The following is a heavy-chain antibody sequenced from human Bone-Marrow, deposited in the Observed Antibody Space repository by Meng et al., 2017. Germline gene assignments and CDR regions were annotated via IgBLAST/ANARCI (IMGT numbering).Heavy chain of an antibody. D-gene: IGHD1-26*01. Sequence: QLQLQESGPGLVTPSETRSLTCTVSGCSISSSSYYWGWIRQPPGKGLEWIGSFYYSGSTFSNPSLKNRVTISVDTSKNQFSLKLSSVTAADTAVYYCSVGELLPTWFDPWGQGTLVTVSS. CDR2: FYYSGST. CDR3: SVGELLPTWFDP. CDR1: GCSISSSSYY. J-gene: IGHJ5*02. V-gene: IGHV4-39*01.